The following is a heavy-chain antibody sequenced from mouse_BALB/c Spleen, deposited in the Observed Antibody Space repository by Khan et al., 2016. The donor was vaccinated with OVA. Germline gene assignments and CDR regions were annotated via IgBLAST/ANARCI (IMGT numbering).Heavy chain of an antibody. Sequence: VQLKESGPGLVAPSQSLSITCTISGFSLTNYGVHWVRLPPGKGLEWLVVIWSDGSTTYNSALKSRLSISKDNSKSQVFLKMNSLQTDDTDMYYCARQPYYHYYVMDYWGQGTSVTVSS. CDR1: GFSLTNYG. J-gene: IGHJ4*01. CDR2: IWSDGST. CDR3: ARQPYYHYYVMDY. V-gene: IGHV2-6-1*01. D-gene: IGHD2-10*01.